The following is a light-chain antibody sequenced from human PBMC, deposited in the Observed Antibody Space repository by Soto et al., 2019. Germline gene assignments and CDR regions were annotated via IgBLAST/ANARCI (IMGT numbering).Light chain of an antibody. CDR1: QSVSSN. J-gene: IGKJ4*01. Sequence: EIVMTQSPGTLSVSPGERATLSCRASQSVSSNLAWYQQKPGQAPRLLIYGASTRATGLPARFSGSGSGTEFTLTISSLQSEDFAVYYCQQYNNCLLTFGGGTKVEIK. V-gene: IGKV3-15*01. CDR3: QQYNNCLLT. CDR2: GAS.